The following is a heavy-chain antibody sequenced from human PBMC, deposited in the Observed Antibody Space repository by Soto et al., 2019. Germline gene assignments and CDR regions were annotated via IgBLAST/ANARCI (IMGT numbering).Heavy chain of an antibody. CDR1: GFSLSTSGVG. J-gene: IGHJ4*02. CDR3: AHKDYDILTGYYSGPFDY. D-gene: IGHD3-9*01. CDR2: IYWNDDK. Sequence: SGPTLVNPTQTLTLTCTFSGFSLSTSGVGVGWIRQPPGKALEWLALIYWNDDKRYSPSLKSRLTITKDTSKNQVVLTMTSMDPVDTATYYCAHKDYDILTGYYSGPFDYWGQGTLVTVSS. V-gene: IGHV2-5*01.